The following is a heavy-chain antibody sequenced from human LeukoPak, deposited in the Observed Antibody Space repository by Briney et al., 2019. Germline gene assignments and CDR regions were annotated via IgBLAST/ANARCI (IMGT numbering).Heavy chain of an antibody. CDR1: GGSFSGYY. D-gene: IGHD3-16*02. Sequence: PSETLCLTCAVYGGSFSGYYWSWIRQPPGKGLEWIGEINLSGSTNYNPSLKSRVTISVDTSKNQFSLKLSAVTAADTAVYYCARGPPRDDYVWGSYRYVWFDPWGQGTLVTVSS. CDR3: ARGPPRDDYVWGSYRYVWFDP. V-gene: IGHV4-34*01. CDR2: INLSGST. J-gene: IGHJ5*02.